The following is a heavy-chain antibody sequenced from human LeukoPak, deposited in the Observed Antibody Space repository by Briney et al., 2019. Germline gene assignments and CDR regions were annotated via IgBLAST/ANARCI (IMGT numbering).Heavy chain of an antibody. V-gene: IGHV3-21*01. D-gene: IGHD3-3*01. CDR3: ARGRLDFWSGYYTDGFDY. Sequence: GGSLRLSCAASGFTVSSKYMSWVRQAPGKGLEWVSSISSGSNFIYYADSLKGRFTISRDNAKNSLDLQMNSLRAEDTAVYYCARGRLDFWSGYYTDGFDYWGQGTLVTVSS. J-gene: IGHJ4*02. CDR1: GFTVSSKY. CDR2: ISSGSNFI.